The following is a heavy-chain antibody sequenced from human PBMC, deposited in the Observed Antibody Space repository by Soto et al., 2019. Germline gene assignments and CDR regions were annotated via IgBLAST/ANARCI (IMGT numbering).Heavy chain of an antibody. CDR1: GGTFSSYA. V-gene: IGHV1-69*13. D-gene: IGHD6-13*01. CDR2: IIPIFGTA. J-gene: IGHJ5*02. CDR3: AREYSSSWFFDP. Sequence: SVKVSCKASGGTFSSYAISWVRQAPGQGLEWMGGIIPIFGTANYAQKFQGRVTITADESTSTAYTELSSLRSEDTAVYYCAREYSSSWFFDPWGQGTLVTVSS.